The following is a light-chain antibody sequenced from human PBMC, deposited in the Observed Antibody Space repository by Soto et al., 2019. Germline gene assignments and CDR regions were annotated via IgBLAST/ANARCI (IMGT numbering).Light chain of an antibody. CDR2: AAS. Sequence: CSLTASIRKRVTIACRASQSISSSLNWYQQTPGKAPQLLIYAASSLHSGVPSRFSSSGSGPDFTFIISSLQPEDFATYYWQRRYGTPWACGQGTKVDIK. J-gene: IGKJ1*01. V-gene: IGKV1-39*01. CDR3: QRRYGTPWA. CDR1: QSISSS.